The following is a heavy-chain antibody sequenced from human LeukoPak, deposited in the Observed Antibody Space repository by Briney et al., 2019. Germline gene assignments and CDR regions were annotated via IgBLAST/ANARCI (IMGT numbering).Heavy chain of an antibody. D-gene: IGHD2-2*02. CDR1: GGSISSGGYY. Sequence: SETLSLICTVSGGSISSGGYYWSWIRQPPGKGLEWIGYIYHSGSTYYNPSLKSRVTISVDRSKNQFSLKLSSVTAADTAVYYCARDYIGWYFDLWGRGTLVTVPS. CDR2: IYHSGST. J-gene: IGHJ2*01. V-gene: IGHV4-30-2*01. CDR3: ARDYIGWYFDL.